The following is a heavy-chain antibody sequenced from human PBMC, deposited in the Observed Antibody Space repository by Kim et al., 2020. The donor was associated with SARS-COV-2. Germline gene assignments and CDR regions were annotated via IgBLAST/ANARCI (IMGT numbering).Heavy chain of an antibody. CDR3: AREAYYYDSSGIEYFDY. J-gene: IGHJ4*02. D-gene: IGHD3-22*01. Sequence: ASVKVSCKASGYTFTSYGISWVRQAPGQGLEWMGWISAYNGNTNYAQKLQGRVTMTTDTSTSTAYMELRSLRSDDTAVYYCAREAYYYDSSGIEYFDYWGQGTLVTVSS. V-gene: IGHV1-18*01. CDR2: ISAYNGNT. CDR1: GYTFTSYG.